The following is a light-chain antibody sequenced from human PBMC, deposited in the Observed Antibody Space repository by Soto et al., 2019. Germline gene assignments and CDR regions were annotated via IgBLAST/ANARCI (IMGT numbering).Light chain of an antibody. CDR2: EVS. V-gene: IGLV2-14*01. CDR3: NSYRSSSTPSDV. CDR1: SSDVGAYNY. J-gene: IGLJ1*01. Sequence: QSALTQPASVSGSPGQSITISCTGTSSDVGAYNYVSWYQQHPGKAPKLMIYEVSNRPSGVSSRFSGSKSGNTASLTISGLQADDEGDYFCNSYRSSSTPSDVFGTGTKLTVL.